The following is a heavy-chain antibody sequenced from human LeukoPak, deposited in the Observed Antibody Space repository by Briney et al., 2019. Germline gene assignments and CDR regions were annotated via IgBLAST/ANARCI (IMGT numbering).Heavy chain of an antibody. CDR1: GYTFTSYG. CDR3: ARVGGSRWYYYMDV. D-gene: IGHD1-26*01. V-gene: IGHV1-8*03. J-gene: IGHJ6*03. CDR2: MNPNSGNT. Sequence: ASVKVSCKASGYTFTSYGINWVRQATGQGLEWMGWMNPNSGNTGYAQKFQGRVTVTRNTSISTAYMELSSLRSEDTAVYYCARVGGSRWYYYMDVWGKGTTVTVSS.